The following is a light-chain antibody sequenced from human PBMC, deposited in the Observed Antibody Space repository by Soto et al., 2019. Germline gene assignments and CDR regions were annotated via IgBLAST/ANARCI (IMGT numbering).Light chain of an antibody. CDR1: SYNIGSNY. CDR3: ATWDDSLSGWV. V-gene: IGLV1-47*02. Sequence: QPVLTQPPSASGTPGQRVSISCSGRSYNIGSNYVYWYQQLPGTAPKLLMYTNNQRPSGVPDRFSGSKSGTSASLAISGLRSEDEADYYCATWDDSLSGWVFGGGTKLTVL. CDR2: TNN. J-gene: IGLJ3*02.